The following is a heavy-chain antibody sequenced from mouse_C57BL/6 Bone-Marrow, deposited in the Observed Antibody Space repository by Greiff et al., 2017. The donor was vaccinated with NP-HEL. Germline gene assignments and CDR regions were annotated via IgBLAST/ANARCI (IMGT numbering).Heavy chain of an antibody. J-gene: IGHJ2*01. CDR3: ARDWPVTTVN. CDR1: GFTFSSYA. D-gene: IGHD1-1*01. Sequence: EVQRVESGGGLVKPGGSLKLSCAASGFTFSSYAMSWVRQTPEKRLEWVATISDGGSYTYYPDNVKGRFTISRDNAKNNLYLQMSHLKSEDTAMYYCARDWPVTTVNWGQGTTLTVSS. V-gene: IGHV5-4*01. CDR2: ISDGGSYT.